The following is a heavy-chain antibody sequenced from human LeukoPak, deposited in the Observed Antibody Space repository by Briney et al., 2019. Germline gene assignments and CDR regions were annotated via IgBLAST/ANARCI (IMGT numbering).Heavy chain of an antibody. D-gene: IGHD2-2*02. CDR3: GRQGYTASHYFFDY. CDR2: IYTTGAT. CDR1: SGSISSYY. V-gene: IGHV4-4*07. J-gene: IGHJ4*02. Sequence: SETLSLTCTVSSGSISSYYWGWVRQPPGKGLEWIGRIYTTGATQYNPSLKSRVTMSVDTSTNQFSLNLRSMTAADTAVYYCGRQGYTASHYFFDYWSQGSLVAVS.